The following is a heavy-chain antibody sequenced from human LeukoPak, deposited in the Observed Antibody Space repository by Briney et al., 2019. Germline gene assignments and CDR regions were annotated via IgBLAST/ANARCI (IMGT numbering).Heavy chain of an antibody. CDR1: GDSISGYY. Sequence: SETLSLTCTVSGDSISGYYWSWIRQSPGKGLEWIGYIYYRGNTNYNPSLKSRVTISTDTSKNQFSLRLSSVTTADTAIYYCAKVGSDDHYMDVWGKGTTVTVSS. V-gene: IGHV4-59*01. CDR2: IYYRGNT. D-gene: IGHD6-25*01. CDR3: AKVGSDDHYMDV. J-gene: IGHJ6*03.